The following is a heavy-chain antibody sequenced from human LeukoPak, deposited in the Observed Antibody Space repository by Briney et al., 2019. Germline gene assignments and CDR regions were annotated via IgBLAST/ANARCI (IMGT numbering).Heavy chain of an antibody. V-gene: IGHV4-59*01. CDR1: GGSISTYY. D-gene: IGHD3-9*01. J-gene: IGHJ5*02. CDR2: YHYTGTT. CDR3: AKNPDSDILTESGRDWFDP. Sequence: SETLSLTCTVSGGSISTYYWTWIRQPPGKVLEWIGYYHYTGTTNYNPSLKSRVTISVDTSKNQFSLKLNSVTAADTAVYYCAKNPDSDILTESGRDWFDPWGQGTLVTVSS.